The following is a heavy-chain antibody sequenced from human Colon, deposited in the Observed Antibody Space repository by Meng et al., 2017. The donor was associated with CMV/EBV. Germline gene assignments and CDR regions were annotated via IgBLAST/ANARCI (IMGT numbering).Heavy chain of an antibody. J-gene: IGHJ4*02. D-gene: IGHD3-3*01. V-gene: IGHV5-51*01. CDR1: GHTLSKYC. CDR2: IYPGDSDF. CDR3: ARRSDFWSGTFDY. Sequence: GSLKISCMGSGHTLSKYCIGWVRQMPGKGLEWREIIYPGDSDFRHSPSFQGQVTISADKSTNIAYLQWNSLKAPDTAMYYCARRSDFWSGTFDYWGQGTLVTVSS.